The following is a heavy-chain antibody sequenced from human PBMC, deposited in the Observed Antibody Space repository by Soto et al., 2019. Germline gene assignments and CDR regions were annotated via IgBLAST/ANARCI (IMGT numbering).Heavy chain of an antibody. CDR2: IYYSGST. J-gene: IGHJ4*02. D-gene: IGHD6-13*01. CDR3: ARGTTPYSSSWYYFDS. V-gene: IGHV4-59*08. CDR1: GGSISSYY. Sequence: QVQLQESGPGLVKPSETLSLTCTVSGGSISSYYWSWIRQPPGKGLEWIGYIYYSGSTNDNPSLKSRVIISVDTSKNQFSLKLSSVTAADTAVYYCARGTTPYSSSWYYFDSWGQGTLVTVSS.